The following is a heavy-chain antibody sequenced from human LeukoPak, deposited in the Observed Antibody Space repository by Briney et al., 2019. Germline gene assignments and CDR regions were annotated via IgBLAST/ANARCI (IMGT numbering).Heavy chain of an antibody. Sequence: GGSLRLSCAASGFTVSDNYMTWVRQAPGKGLERVSGIYRGGVTLYSDSAKGRFTISRDISKDTVYLPMDSLTVEDTAVYYCARGWAVRGVPYYGMDVWGQGITVTVSS. V-gene: IGHV3-66*01. CDR2: IYRGGVT. D-gene: IGHD3-10*01. J-gene: IGHJ6*02. CDR3: ARGWAVRGVPYYGMDV. CDR1: GFTVSDNY.